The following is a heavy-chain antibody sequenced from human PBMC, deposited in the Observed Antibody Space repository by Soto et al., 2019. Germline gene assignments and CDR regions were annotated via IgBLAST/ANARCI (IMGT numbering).Heavy chain of an antibody. CDR2: ISVSGGET. CDR3: VKGGWLDD. V-gene: IGHV3-23*01. D-gene: IGHD6-19*01. J-gene: IGHJ4*02. Sequence: ESGGGLVQPGGSRRLSCTASGFAFTNFEMSWARQASGKGLEWVSFISVSGGETHYADSVKGRFTISRDNSKNTLYLQMNSLRVEDMAVYYCVKGGWLDDWGQGTLVTVSS. CDR1: GFAFTNFE.